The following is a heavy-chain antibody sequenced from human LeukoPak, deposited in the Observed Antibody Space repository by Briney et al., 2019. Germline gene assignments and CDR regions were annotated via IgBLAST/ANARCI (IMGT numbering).Heavy chain of an antibody. Sequence: PGGSLRLSCAASGFTFSIYSMNWVRQAPGKGLEWVSSISSSSRSIFYADSVRGRFTTSRDNAKKSLFLQMNSLRAEDTAVYYCARTHGFLAGTGFLYWAQKPLVTVSS. CDR3: ARTHGFLAGTGFLY. CDR2: ISSSSRSI. D-gene: IGHD1-1*01. J-gene: IGHJ4*02. V-gene: IGHV3-21*01. CDR1: GFTFSIYS.